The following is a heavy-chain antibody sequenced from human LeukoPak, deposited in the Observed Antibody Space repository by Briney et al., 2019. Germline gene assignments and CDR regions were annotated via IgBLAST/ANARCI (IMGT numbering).Heavy chain of an antibody. V-gene: IGHV4-59*01. CDR1: GGSISSYY. CDR2: IYYSGST. D-gene: IGHD3-3*01. CDR3: AATFGVVTLDY. J-gene: IGHJ4*02. Sequence: PPETLSLTCTVSGGSISSYYWSWIRQPPGKGLEWIGYIYYSGSTNYNPSLKSRVTISVDTSKNQFSLKLSSVTAADTAVYYCAATFGVVTLDYWGQGTRVTVSS.